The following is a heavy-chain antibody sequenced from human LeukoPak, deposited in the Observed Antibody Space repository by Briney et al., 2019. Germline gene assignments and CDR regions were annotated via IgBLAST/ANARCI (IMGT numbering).Heavy chain of an antibody. CDR1: GLTFSSDA. V-gene: IGHV3-30*04. CDR2: ISDDGSYK. CDR3: ARDLAIFLSV. D-gene: IGHD3-3*01. Sequence: HSGRSLRLSCVASGLTFSSDAMHWVRQAPGKGLEWVAVISDDGSYKYYVDSVKGRFTISRDNAKNSLYLQMNSLRAEDAAVYYCARDLAIFLSVWGQGTLVTVSS. J-gene: IGHJ4*02.